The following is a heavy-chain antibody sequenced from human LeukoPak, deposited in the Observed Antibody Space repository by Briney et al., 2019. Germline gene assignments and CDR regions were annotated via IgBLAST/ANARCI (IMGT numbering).Heavy chain of an antibody. CDR1: GFTFSSYG. V-gene: IGHV3-30*19. CDR3: ARSSPGYCSGGSCSTTLDY. Sequence: GGSLRLSCAASGFTFSSYGMHWVRQAPGKGLEWEAVISYDGSNKYYADSVKGRFTISRDNSKNTLYLQMNSLRAEDTAVYYCARSSPGYCSGGSCSTTLDYWGQGTLVTVSS. D-gene: IGHD2-15*01. J-gene: IGHJ4*02. CDR2: ISYDGSNK.